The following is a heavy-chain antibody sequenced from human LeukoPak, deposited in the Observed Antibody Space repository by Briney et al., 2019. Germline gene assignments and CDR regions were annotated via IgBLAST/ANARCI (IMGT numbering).Heavy chain of an antibody. CDR3: ARDRRYYDSSGYYGRRGRSLNY. V-gene: IGHV1-18*01. D-gene: IGHD3-22*01. CDR2: IGAYNGNT. J-gene: IGHJ4*02. Sequence: ASVKVSCKASGYTFTSYGISWVRQAPGQGLEWMGWIGAYNGNTNYAQKLQGRVTMTTDTSTSTAYMELRSLRSDDTAVYYCARDRRYYDSSGYYGRRGRSLNYWGQGTLVTVSS. CDR1: GYTFTSYG.